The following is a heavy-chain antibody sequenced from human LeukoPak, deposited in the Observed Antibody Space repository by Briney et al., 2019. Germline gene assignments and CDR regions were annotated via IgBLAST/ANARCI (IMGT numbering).Heavy chain of an antibody. CDR1: GYTLTELS. CDR2: FDPEDGET. D-gene: IGHD6-13*01. J-gene: IGHJ4*02. Sequence: ASVKVSCKVSGYTLTELSMHWVRQAPGKGLEWMGGFDPEDGETIYAQKFQGRVAMTEDTSTDTAYMELSSLRSEDTAVYYCATAPLAAAGRFDYWGQGTPVTVSS. V-gene: IGHV1-24*01. CDR3: ATAPLAAAGRFDY.